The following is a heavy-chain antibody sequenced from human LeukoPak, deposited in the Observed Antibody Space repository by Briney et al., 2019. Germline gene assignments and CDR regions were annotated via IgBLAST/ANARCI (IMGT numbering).Heavy chain of an antibody. J-gene: IGHJ5*02. D-gene: IGHD2-15*01. CDR3: ARGHRYCSGGSSYSVNWFDP. Sequence: SQTLSLTCTVSGGSISSGDYYWSWIRQPPGKGLEWIGYIYYSGSTYYNPSLKSRVTISVDTSKNQFSLKLSSVTAADTAVYYCARGHRYCSGGSSYSVNWFDPWGQGTRVTVSS. CDR1: GGSISSGDYY. V-gene: IGHV4-30-4*01. CDR2: IYYSGST.